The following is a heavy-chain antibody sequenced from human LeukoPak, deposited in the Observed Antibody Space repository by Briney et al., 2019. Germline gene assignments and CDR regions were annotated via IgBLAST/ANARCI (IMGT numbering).Heavy chain of an antibody. CDR2: IYTSGST. CDR1: GGSISSYY. Sequence: SETLSLTCTVSGGSISSYYWSWIRQPAGKGLEWIGRIYTSGSTNYNPSLKSRVTMSVDTSKNQFSLKLSSVTAADTAVYYCARCQLEPTLRWFDPWGPGTLVTVSS. J-gene: IGHJ5*02. V-gene: IGHV4-4*07. CDR3: ARCQLEPTLRWFDP. D-gene: IGHD1-1*01.